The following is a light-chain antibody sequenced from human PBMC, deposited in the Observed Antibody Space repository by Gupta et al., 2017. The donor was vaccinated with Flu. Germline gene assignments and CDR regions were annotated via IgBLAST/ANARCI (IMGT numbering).Light chain of an antibody. V-gene: IGKV3-11*01. Sequence: EIVLTQSPATLSLSPGERATLSCRASPSVSRSLAWYQQKPGQAPRLLIDDASNRAAGIPARFSGGGSGTDFTLTIGSLEPEDSAVYYCQQRYDRRWAFGQGTKVEI. CDR2: DAS. J-gene: IGKJ1*01. CDR1: PSVSRS. CDR3: QQRYDRRWA.